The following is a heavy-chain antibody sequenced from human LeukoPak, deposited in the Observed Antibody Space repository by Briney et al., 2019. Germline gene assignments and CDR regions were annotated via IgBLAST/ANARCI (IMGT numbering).Heavy chain of an antibody. CDR1: GFTFSSYS. Sequence: GGSLRLSCAASGFTFSSYSTNWVRQAPGKGLEWVSSISSSSSYIYYADSVKGRFTISRDNAKNSLYLQMNSLRAEDTALYYCARVGSGSFRAYGDYWGQGTLVTVSS. D-gene: IGHD1-26*01. CDR3: ARVGSGSFRAYGDY. J-gene: IGHJ4*02. CDR2: ISSSSSYI. V-gene: IGHV3-21*04.